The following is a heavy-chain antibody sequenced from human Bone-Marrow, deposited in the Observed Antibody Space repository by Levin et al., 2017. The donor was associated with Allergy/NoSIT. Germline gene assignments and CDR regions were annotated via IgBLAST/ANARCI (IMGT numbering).Heavy chain of an antibody. CDR3: LTDWGDFHASTYYLRLPT. J-gene: IGHJ4*02. D-gene: IGHD3-22*01. CDR1: GFTFKNAW. Sequence: KTGGSLRLSCAASGFTFKNAWMNWVRQAPGKGLEWVGRIKSKTDGETIDYAVPVQGRFTISRHDSRNMVYLQMNSLKREDTGLYYCLTDWGDFHASTYYLRLPTWGQGTLVTVSS. V-gene: IGHV3-15*01. CDR2: IKSKTDGETI.